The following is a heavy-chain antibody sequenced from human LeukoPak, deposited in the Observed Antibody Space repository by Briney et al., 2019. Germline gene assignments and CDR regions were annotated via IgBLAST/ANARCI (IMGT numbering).Heavy chain of an antibody. Sequence: GWALTLSYAAPGFTFSNYWMSLLGQAPGNGLEGVANIHQDGGDKYYVASVKGRFTISRDTAKNSLYLQLSSLSAEDTAVYYCASAGWLGHYYGMDVWGQGTTVTVSS. V-gene: IGHV3-7*01. D-gene: IGHD3-10*01. CDR2: IHQDGGDK. J-gene: IGHJ6*02. CDR3: ASAGWLGHYYGMDV. CDR1: GFTFSNYW.